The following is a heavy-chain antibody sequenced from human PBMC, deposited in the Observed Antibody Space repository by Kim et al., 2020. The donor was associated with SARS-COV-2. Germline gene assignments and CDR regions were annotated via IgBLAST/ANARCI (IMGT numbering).Heavy chain of an antibody. D-gene: IGHD3-3*01. CDR3: ARGGRVSTIFGVVRDYYYYGMDV. J-gene: IGHJ6*02. CDR2: MNPNSGNT. CDR1: GYTFTSYD. V-gene: IGHV1-8*01. Sequence: ASVKVSCKASGYTFTSYDINWVRQATGQGLEWMGWMNPNSGNTSYAQKFQGRVTMTRNTSISTAYMELSSLRSEDTAVYYCARGGRVSTIFGVVRDYYYYGMDVWRQGPSVTVSS.